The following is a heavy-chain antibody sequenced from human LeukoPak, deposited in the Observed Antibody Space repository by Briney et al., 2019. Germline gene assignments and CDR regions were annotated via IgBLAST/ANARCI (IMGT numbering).Heavy chain of an antibody. V-gene: IGHV4-34*01. CDR3: ARGHSTSGFDY. Sequence: SETLSLTCSVNDGSFSGYYCSWIRQVPGKGLEWLGEIHHSGIINYNPSLKSRLTPSEDTPNIQFSLRLTSVTAADTAVYFCARGHSTSGFDYWGRGTLVTVSS. D-gene: IGHD2-2*01. CDR1: DGSFSGYY. J-gene: IGHJ4*02. CDR2: IHHSGII.